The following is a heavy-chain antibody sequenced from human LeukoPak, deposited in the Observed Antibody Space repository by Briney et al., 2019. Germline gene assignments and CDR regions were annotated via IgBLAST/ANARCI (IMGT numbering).Heavy chain of an antibody. CDR2: MNPNSGNT. CDR3: ARGKGGWSYYFDY. Sequence: GASVKVSCKASEYTFTGYYMHWVRQAPGQGLEWMGWMNPNSGNTGYAQKFQGRVTMTRNTSISTAYMELSSLRSEDTAVYYCARGKGGWSYYFDYWGQGTLVTVSS. V-gene: IGHV1-8*02. CDR1: EYTFTGYY. J-gene: IGHJ4*02. D-gene: IGHD6-19*01.